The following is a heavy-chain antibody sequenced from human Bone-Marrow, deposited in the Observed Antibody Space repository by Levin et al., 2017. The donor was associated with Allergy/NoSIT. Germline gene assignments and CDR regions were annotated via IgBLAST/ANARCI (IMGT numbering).Heavy chain of an antibody. CDR2: ARNKVKSYTT. CDR3: AGGGTSVSKFYYGLDG. V-gene: IGHV3-72*01. CDR1: GFTFGDHS. J-gene: IGHJ6*02. D-gene: IGHD4-17*01. Sequence: LSLTCAASGFTFGDHSMDWVRPAPGKGLEWVARARNKVKSYTTEYAASVKCRFPIPRDDSQHSLYLQMNSLKSEDTDVYYGAGGGTSVSKFYYGLDGWGQGTTVTVSS.